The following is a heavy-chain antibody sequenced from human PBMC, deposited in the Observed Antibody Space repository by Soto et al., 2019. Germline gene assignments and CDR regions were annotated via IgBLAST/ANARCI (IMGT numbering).Heavy chain of an antibody. V-gene: IGHV1-69*06. J-gene: IGHJ1*01. D-gene: IGHD1-26*01. Sequence: QVQVVQSGAEVKKPGSSVKISCKASGRIFSSFPTSWVRQVPGQGLEWTGGVISASGSVTYAPKFQGRVTMTAVNSVGIGYVELTSLASDDTALDYCARVGSRDAYTYLLGQGGPGTIVTVSS. CDR3: ARVGSRDAYTYLLGQ. CDR2: VISASGSV. CDR1: GRIFSSFP.